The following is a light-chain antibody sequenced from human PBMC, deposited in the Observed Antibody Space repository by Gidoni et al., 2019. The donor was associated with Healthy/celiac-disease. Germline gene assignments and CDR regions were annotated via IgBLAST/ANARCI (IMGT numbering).Light chain of an antibody. J-gene: IGKJ4*01. Sequence: IVLTPSPGTLSLSPWERATLSCRASQSVSSSYLAWYQQKPGQAPRLLIYGASSRATGIPDRFSGSGSGTDFTLTISRLEPEDFAVYYCQQYGSSPLTFGGGTKVEIK. CDR3: QQYGSSPLT. CDR1: QSVSSSY. CDR2: GAS. V-gene: IGKV3-20*01.